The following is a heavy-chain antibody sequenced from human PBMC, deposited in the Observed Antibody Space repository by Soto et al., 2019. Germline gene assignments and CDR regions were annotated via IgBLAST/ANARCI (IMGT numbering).Heavy chain of an antibody. CDR1: GGSVSSGTYY. CDR3: ARLDSGFGATMDV. J-gene: IGHJ6*02. CDR2: IDYSVTT. D-gene: IGHD3-10*01. Sequence: QLQLQESGPGLVKPSETLSLTCTVSGGSVSSGTYYWGWIRQPPGKGLEWIGSIDYSVTTYYNPSLQSRVTISVDTSKNQFSLKLTSVTAADTAVYYCARLDSGFGATMDVWGQGTTVTVSS. V-gene: IGHV4-39*01.